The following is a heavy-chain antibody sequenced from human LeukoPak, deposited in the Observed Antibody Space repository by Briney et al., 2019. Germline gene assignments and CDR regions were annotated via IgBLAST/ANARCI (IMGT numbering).Heavy chain of an antibody. CDR1: GYTFTGYY. Sequence: GASVKVSCKASGYTFTGYYMHWVRQAPGQGLEWMGWINPNSGGTNYAQKFQGRVTMTRDTSISTAYMELSRLRSDDTAVYYCARVRKSMCYDFWSGYYLDYWGQGTLVTVSS. CDR3: ARVRKSMCYDFWSGYYLDY. D-gene: IGHD3-3*01. J-gene: IGHJ4*02. CDR2: INPNSGGT. V-gene: IGHV1-2*02.